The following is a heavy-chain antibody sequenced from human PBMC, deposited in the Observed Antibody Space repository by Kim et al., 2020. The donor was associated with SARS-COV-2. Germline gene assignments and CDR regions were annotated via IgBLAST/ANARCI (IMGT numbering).Heavy chain of an antibody. J-gene: IGHJ5*02. D-gene: IGHD2-2*01. Sequence: ASVKVSCKASGYTFTSYGISWVRQAPGQGLEWMGWISAYNGNTNYAQKLQGRVTMTTDTSTSTAYMELRSLRSDDTAVYYCARHHVKYCSSTSCYFNWFDPWGQGTLVTVSS. CDR3: ARHHVKYCSSTSCYFNWFDP. V-gene: IGHV1-18*04. CDR1: GYTFTSYG. CDR2: ISAYNGNT.